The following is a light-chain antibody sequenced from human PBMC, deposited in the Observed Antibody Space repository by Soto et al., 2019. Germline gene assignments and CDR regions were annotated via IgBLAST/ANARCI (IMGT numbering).Light chain of an antibody. Sequence: EIVMTQSPATLSVSPGERVTLSCRASQSVSSNLAWYQQKPGQAPRLLIYGASTRATGIPARFSGGGSETEFTLTNSSLQSEDFAVYYCQQYHNWPPRTFGQGTKVEIK. CDR2: GAS. CDR3: QQYHNWPPRT. CDR1: QSVSSN. J-gene: IGKJ1*01. V-gene: IGKV3-15*01.